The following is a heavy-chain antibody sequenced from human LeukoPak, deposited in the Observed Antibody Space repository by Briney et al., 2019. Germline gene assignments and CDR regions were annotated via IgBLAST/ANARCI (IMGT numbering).Heavy chain of an antibody. Sequence: ASVKVSCKASGYTFTSYDINWVRQATGQGLEWMGWMNPNSGNTGYAQKIQGRVTMTRNTSISTAYMELSSLRSEDTAVYYCARGGAFWSGYYERRDGYYYYYMDVWGKGTTVTVSS. D-gene: IGHD3-3*01. CDR3: ARGGAFWSGYYERRDGYYYYYMDV. J-gene: IGHJ6*03. V-gene: IGHV1-8*01. CDR2: MNPNSGNT. CDR1: GYTFTSYD.